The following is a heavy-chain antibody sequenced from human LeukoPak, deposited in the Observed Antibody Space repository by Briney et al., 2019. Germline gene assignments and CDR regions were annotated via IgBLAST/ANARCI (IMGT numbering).Heavy chain of an antibody. J-gene: IGHJ3*01. CDR3: ARGFGHTYGNDSFDV. V-gene: IGHV3-21*01. CDR2: ICRSSSYI. D-gene: IGHD5-18*01. CDR1: EFTFSTYS. Sequence: GGSLRLSCAASEFTFSTYSMNWVRQAPGKGLEWVSSICRSSSYIYYADSVKGRFTISRDNAKNSLYLQMNSLRAEDTAVYYCARGFGHTYGNDSFDVWGQGTMVTVSS.